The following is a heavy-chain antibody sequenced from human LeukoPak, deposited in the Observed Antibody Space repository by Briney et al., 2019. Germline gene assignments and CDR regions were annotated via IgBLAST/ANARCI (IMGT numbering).Heavy chain of an antibody. CDR3: ARDTIQGY. CDR1: GFTVSSNY. CDR2: ISSSSSYI. J-gene: IGHJ4*02. V-gene: IGHV3-21*01. Sequence: GGSLRLSCAASGFTVSSNYMSWVRQAPGKGLEWVSSISSSSSYIYYADSVKGRFTISRDNAKNSLYLQMNSLRAEDTAVYYCARDTIQGYWGQGTLVTVSS.